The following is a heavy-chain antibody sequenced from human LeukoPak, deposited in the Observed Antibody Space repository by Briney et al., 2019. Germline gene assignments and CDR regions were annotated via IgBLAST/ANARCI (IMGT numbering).Heavy chain of an antibody. J-gene: IGHJ4*02. V-gene: IGHV5-51*01. CDR1: GYSFISYW. Sequence: GESLKISCKGSGYSFISYWIGWVRQMPGKGLEWMGIIYPGDSDTRYSPSLQGQVTISADKSISTAYLQWSSLKASDTAMYYCAKISALYCANGVCTFDYWGQGTLVTVSS. CDR3: AKISALYCANGVCTFDY. CDR2: IYPGDSDT. D-gene: IGHD2-8*01.